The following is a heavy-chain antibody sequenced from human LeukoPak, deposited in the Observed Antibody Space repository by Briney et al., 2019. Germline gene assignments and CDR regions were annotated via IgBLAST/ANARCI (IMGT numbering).Heavy chain of an antibody. V-gene: IGHV4-34*01. CDR1: GGSFSDYY. Sequence: SETLSLTCAVYGGSFSDYYWSWIRQPPGKGLEWIGEINHSGSTNYNPSLKSRVTISVDTSKNQFSLNLSSVTAADTAVYYCARGTDWRIYDYWGQGTLVTVSS. J-gene: IGHJ4*02. D-gene: IGHD3-9*01. CDR2: INHSGST. CDR3: ARGTDWRIYDY.